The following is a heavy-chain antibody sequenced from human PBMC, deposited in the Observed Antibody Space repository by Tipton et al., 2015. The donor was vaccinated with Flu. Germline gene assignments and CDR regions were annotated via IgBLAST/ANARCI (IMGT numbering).Heavy chain of an antibody. Sequence: SLRLSCAASGFTFSNYWMHWVRQTPGEGLEWVANIKQDGSQKSYVDSVKGRFTISRDNAKSSLYLQMNGLRAEDTAVYYCARGAASGYWGQGTLVTVSS. CDR2: IKQDGSQK. CDR1: GFTFSNYW. J-gene: IGHJ4*02. D-gene: IGHD2-15*01. V-gene: IGHV3-7*03. CDR3: ARGAASGY.